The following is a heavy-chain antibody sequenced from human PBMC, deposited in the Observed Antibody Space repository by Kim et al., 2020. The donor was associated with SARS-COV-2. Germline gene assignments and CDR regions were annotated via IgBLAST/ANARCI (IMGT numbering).Heavy chain of an antibody. Sequence: DSVKGRFTISRDNAKNSLYLQMNSLRAEDTAVYYCARASDGIFNYYGMDVWGQGTTVTVSS. J-gene: IGHJ6*02. CDR3: ARASDGIFNYYGMDV. V-gene: IGHV3-11*01. D-gene: IGHD3-3*01.